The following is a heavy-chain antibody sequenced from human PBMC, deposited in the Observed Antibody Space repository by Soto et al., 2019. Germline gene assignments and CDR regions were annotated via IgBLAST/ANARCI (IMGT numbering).Heavy chain of an antibody. D-gene: IGHD6-13*01. CDR1: GFTFSSYA. CDR3: AKDGGSIYSSSWWYNWFDP. J-gene: IGHJ5*02. CDR2: ISGSGGST. V-gene: IGHV3-23*01. Sequence: GGSLRLSCAASGFTFSSYAMSWVRQAPGKGLEWVSAISGSGGSTYYADSVKGRFTISRDNSKNTLYLQMNSLRAEDTAVYYCAKDGGSIYSSSWWYNWFDPWGQGTRVTVPQ.